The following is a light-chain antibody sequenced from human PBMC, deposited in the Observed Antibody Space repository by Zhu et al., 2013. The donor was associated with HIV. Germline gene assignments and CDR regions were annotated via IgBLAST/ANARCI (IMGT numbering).Light chain of an antibody. CDR2: GAS. Sequence: EIVLTQSPGTLSLSPGERATLSCRASQSIRTYLAWYQQRPGQAPRLLIYGASTRATGISARFSGSGSETEFTLTISSLQPDDFATYYCQQYYSDSTFGQGTRV. CDR3: QQYYSDST. V-gene: IGKV3-15*01. J-gene: IGKJ1*01. CDR1: QSIRTY.